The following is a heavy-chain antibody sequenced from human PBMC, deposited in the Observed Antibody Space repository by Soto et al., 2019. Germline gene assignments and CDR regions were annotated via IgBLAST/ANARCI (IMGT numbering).Heavy chain of an antibody. CDR3: ARGPPSIGIAAADRKGSPRSVSEQH. CDR1: GGTFSSYA. D-gene: IGHD6-13*01. J-gene: IGHJ1*01. V-gene: IGHV1-69*12. CDR2: IIPIFGTA. Sequence: QVQLVQSGAEVKKPGSSVKVSCKASGGTFSSYAISWVRQAPGQGLEWMGGIIPIFGTANYAQKFQGRVTIPADESTSTAYMELSSLRSEDTAVYYCARGPPSIGIAAADRKGSPRSVSEQHWGQGTLVTVSS.